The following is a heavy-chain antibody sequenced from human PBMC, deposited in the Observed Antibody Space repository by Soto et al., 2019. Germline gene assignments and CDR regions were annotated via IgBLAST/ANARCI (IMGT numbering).Heavy chain of an antibody. CDR1: GGTFSSYA. CDR3: ARGRGRLESYSSDSYFGS. CDR2: IIPIFGTA. J-gene: IGHJ5*02. D-gene: IGHD6-25*01. V-gene: IGHV1-69*13. Sequence: SVKVSCKASGGTFSSYAISWVRQAPGQGLEWMGGIIPIFGTANYAQKFQGRVTITADESTSTAYMELSSLRSEDTAVYYCARGRGRLESYSSDSYFGSWGQGTLVTVSS.